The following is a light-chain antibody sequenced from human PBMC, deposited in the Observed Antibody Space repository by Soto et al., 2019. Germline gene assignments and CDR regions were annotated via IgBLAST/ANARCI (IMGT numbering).Light chain of an antibody. CDR2: EVS. V-gene: IGLV2-14*01. Sequence: QSALTQPASVSGSPGQSITISCTGTSSDVGAYTSVSWYQQHPGKAPKLMIYEVSNRPSGVSNRFSGSKSANTASLTISGLQAEDEADYYCSSYTTNITPVVFGGGTKLTVL. J-gene: IGLJ2*01. CDR1: SSDVGAYTS. CDR3: SSYTTNITPVV.